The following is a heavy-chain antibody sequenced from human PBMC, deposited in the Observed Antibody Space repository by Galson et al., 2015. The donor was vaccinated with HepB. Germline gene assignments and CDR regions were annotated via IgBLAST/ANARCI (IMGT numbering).Heavy chain of an antibody. Sequence: GSISSSSYYWGWIRQPPGKGLEWIGSIYYSGSTYYNPSLKSRVTISVDTSKNQFSLRLSSVTAADTAVYYCARRNIAAAGTRGSFDYWGQGTLVTVSS. CDR2: IYYSGST. CDR3: ARRNIAAAGTRGSFDY. D-gene: IGHD6-13*01. J-gene: IGHJ4*02. V-gene: IGHV4-39*01. CDR1: GSISSSSYY.